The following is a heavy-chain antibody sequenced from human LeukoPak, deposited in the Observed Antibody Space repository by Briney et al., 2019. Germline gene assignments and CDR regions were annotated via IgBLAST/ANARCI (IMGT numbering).Heavy chain of an antibody. CDR2: IWYSGFT. CDR3: ARDVLGVVDAFDI. CDR1: GGSLSDYY. V-gene: IGHV4-30-4*08. D-gene: IGHD2-2*01. J-gene: IGHJ3*02. Sequence: PSETLSLTCAVYGGSLSDYYWSWIRQPPGKGLEWIGYIWYSGFTYYNPSLKSRITISADTSKNQFSLKLSSVTAADTAVYYCARDVLGVVDAFDIWGQGTMVTVSS.